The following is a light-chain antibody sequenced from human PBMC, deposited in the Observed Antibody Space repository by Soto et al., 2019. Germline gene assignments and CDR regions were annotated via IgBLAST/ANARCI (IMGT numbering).Light chain of an antibody. V-gene: IGKV3-20*01. J-gene: IGKJ4*01. CDR3: QHYGNWPLT. Sequence: EIVLTQSPGTLSLSPGERATLSCRASQSVSSSLAWYQQKPGQAPRLLIYGASSRATGIPDRFSGSGSGPDFTLTISRLEPEDFAVYFCQHYGNWPLTFGGGT. CDR2: GAS. CDR1: QSVSSS.